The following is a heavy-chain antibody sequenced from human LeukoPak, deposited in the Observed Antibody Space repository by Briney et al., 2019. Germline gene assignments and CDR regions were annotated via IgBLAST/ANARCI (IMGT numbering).Heavy chain of an antibody. J-gene: IGHJ5*01. D-gene: IGHD2-8*01. CDR1: RGAFTNYA. CDR2: IMPILETT. V-gene: IGHV1-69*04. CDR3: ARAGNGWFDS. Sequence: ASVKVSCKTSRGAFTNYAISWVRQAPGEGLEWMGRIMPILETTGYAQKFQGRLTIRADKSTNTAHMELSSLTSDDSAVYFCARAGNGWFDSWGQGTLVTVSS.